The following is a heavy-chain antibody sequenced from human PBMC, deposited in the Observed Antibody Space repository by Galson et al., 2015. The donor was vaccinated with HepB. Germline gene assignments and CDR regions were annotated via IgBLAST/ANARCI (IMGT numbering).Heavy chain of an antibody. CDR3: ARIRGWGDAFDM. CDR2: IDWDDEK. V-gene: IGHV2-70*04. J-gene: IGHJ3*02. CDR1: GFSLTTSGVR. D-gene: IGHD6-19*01. Sequence: PALVKPTQTLTLTCTFSGFSLTTSGVRVGWIRQPPGKALEWVARIDWDDEKFYTPSLKTRLTISKDTSKNPVVLKMTNMDPVDTAPYYCARIRGWGDAFDMWGQGTRVTVSA.